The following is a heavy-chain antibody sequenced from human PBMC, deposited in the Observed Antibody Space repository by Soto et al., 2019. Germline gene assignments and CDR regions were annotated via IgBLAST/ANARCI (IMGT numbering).Heavy chain of an antibody. CDR1: GFTFSSYG. CDR3: AKDLRVWVPLNPDYTEPEGLHEFPGTLLFDY. Sequence: GGSLRLSCAASGFTFSSYGMHWVRQAPGKGLEWVAVISYDGSNKYYADSVKGRFTISRDNSKNTLYLQMNSLRAEDTAVYYCAKDLRVWVPLNPDYTEPEGLHEFPGTLLFDYWGQGTLVTVSS. CDR2: ISYDGSNK. V-gene: IGHV3-30*18. J-gene: IGHJ4*02. D-gene: IGHD4-4*01.